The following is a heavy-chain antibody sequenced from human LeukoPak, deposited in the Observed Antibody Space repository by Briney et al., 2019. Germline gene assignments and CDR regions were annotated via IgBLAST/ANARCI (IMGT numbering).Heavy chain of an antibody. J-gene: IGHJ4*02. D-gene: IGHD2-15*01. V-gene: IGHV4-59*01. CDR2: MYYSGST. CDR3: ARGGPNIPDF. Sequence: PSETLSLTCTVSGGSISGYYWSWIRQPPGKRLEWIGYMYYSGSTNYNPSLQSRVTMSVDRSKNQFSLRLSSVTAADTAVYHCARGGPNIPDFWGQGTLVTVSS. CDR1: GGSISGYY.